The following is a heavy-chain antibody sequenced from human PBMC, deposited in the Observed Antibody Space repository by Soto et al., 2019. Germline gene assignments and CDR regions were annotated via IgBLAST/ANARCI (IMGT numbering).Heavy chain of an antibody. CDR2: IIPIFGTA. Sequence: QVQLVQSGAEVKKPGSSVKVSWKASGGTFSSYAISWVRQAPGQGLEWMGGIIPIFGTANYAQKFQGRVTITADKSTSTAYMELSSLRSEDTAVYYCARGPTSYYYDSSGYSPFDYWGQGTLVTVSS. CDR3: ARGPTSYYYDSSGYSPFDY. D-gene: IGHD3-22*01. CDR1: GGTFSSYA. V-gene: IGHV1-69*06. J-gene: IGHJ4*02.